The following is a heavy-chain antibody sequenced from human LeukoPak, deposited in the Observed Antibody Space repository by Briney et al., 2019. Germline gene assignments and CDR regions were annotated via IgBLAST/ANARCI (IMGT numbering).Heavy chain of an antibody. CDR3: AKLANWGSNDAFDI. CDR1: GGSISGYY. D-gene: IGHD7-27*01. V-gene: IGHV4-59*01. CDR2: IYYGGYT. J-gene: IGHJ3*02. Sequence: PSETLSLTCTVSGGSISGYYWSWIRQPPGKGLEWIGYIYYGGYTNYNPSLKSRVTISVDTSKNQFSLKLSSVTATDTAVYYCAKLANWGSNDAFDIWGQGTMVTVSS.